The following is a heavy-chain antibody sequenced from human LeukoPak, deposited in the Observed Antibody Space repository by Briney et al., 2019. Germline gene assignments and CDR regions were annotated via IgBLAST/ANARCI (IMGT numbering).Heavy chain of an antibody. CDR1: GFTFSHFW. CDR3: AKVASADAQARLNY. CDR2: ISGSGGGT. V-gene: IGHV3-23*01. J-gene: IGHJ4*02. Sequence: GGSLRLSCAASGFTFSHFWMSWVRQAPGKGLEWVSAISGSGGGTYYADSVKDRFTISRDYSNNTLYLQMNSLRADDTAVYYCAKVASADAQARLNYWGQGTLVTVSS. D-gene: IGHD6-19*01.